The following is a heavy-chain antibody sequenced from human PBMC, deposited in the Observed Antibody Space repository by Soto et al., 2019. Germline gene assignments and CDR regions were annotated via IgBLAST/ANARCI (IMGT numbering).Heavy chain of an antibody. Sequence: SETLSLTCAVSGYSISSGYYWGWIRQPPGKGLEWIGSIYHSGGTNYNPSLKRRVTISVKTSKNQFSLKLSYVTAAYTAVYYRGRDRTGDSLMDVWGQGTTVTVSS. CDR1: GYSISSGYY. CDR3: GRDRTGDSLMDV. V-gene: IGHV4-38-2*02. J-gene: IGHJ6*02. CDR2: IYHSGGT. D-gene: IGHD2-21*02.